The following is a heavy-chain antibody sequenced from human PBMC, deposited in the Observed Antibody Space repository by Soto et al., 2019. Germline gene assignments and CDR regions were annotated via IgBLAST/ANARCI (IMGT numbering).Heavy chain of an antibody. CDR1: GYDFTRYF. D-gene: IGHD3-16*02. CDR2: VNPTGGSP. Sequence: ASVKVSCKTSGYDFTRYFIHWVRQAPGQGLEWMVKVNPTGGSPTFGQKFQGRVTVTTDTSTSTVYMELSSLRSDDAAVYYCSRDLSPYWGQGTLVTVSS. J-gene: IGHJ4*02. V-gene: IGHV1-46*03. CDR3: SRDLSPY.